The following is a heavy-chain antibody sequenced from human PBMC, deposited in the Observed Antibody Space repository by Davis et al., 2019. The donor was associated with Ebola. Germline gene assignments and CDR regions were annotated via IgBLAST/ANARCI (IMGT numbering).Heavy chain of an antibody. Sequence: MPGGSLRLSCAASGFTFSSYAMSWVRQAPGKGLEWIGSIYYSGSTYYNPSLKSRVTISVDTSKNQFSLKLSSVTAADTAVYYCATYYYGSGSYYPDGFDPWGQGTLVTVSS. CDR3: ATYYYGSGSYYPDGFDP. D-gene: IGHD3-10*01. V-gene: IGHV4-59*05. CDR2: IYYSGST. J-gene: IGHJ5*02. CDR1: GFTFSSYA.